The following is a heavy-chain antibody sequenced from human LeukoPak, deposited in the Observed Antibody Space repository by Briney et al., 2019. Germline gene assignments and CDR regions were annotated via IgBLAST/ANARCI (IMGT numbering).Heavy chain of an antibody. CDR2: INSDGSST. CDR3: VRDGYSYGFMLAFDI. J-gene: IGHJ3*02. V-gene: IGHV3-74*01. D-gene: IGHD5-18*01. CDR1: GFIFSYYT. Sequence: GGSLRLSCAASGFIFSYYTMHWVRQAPGKGLVWVSRINSDGSSTSYADSVKGRFTISRDSAKNTLYLQMNSLRAEDTAVYYCVRDGYSYGFMLAFDIWGLGTRVTVSS.